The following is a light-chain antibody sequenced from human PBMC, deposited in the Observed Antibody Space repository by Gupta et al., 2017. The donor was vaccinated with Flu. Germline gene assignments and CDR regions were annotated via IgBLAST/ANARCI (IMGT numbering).Light chain of an antibody. J-gene: IGKJ1*01. CDR2: GAP. CDR1: QSVSSSY. Sequence: ELVLTQSPATLSLSPGERATLSCRAIQSVSSSYLAWYQQKPGQAPRLLIYGAPSRATGIPDRSSGSGSGTEFTLPISRLEHEDFTVYYCQQHGSSTWTFGQGTKVEIK. V-gene: IGKV3-20*01. CDR3: QQHGSSTWT.